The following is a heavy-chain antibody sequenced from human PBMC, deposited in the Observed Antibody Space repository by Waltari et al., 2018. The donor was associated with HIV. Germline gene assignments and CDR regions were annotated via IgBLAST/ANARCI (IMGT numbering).Heavy chain of an antibody. CDR1: GFIFSSYA. V-gene: IGHV3-23*01. CDR2: ISGSGNST. Sequence: EVQLLESGGGLIEPGGSLRLSCVGSGFIFSSYAMSWVRQAPGKGLEWVSGISGSGNSTYYAGSVKGRFIISRDNSKNTVFLQMNSLRAEDTAVYYCVKGDCNSPSCPFDFWGQVTLVTVSS. J-gene: IGHJ4*02. D-gene: IGHD2-2*01. CDR3: VKGDCNSPSCPFDF.